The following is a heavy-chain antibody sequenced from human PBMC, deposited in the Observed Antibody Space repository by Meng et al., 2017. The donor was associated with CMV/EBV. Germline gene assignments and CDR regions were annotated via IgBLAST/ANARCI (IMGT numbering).Heavy chain of an antibody. CDR3: ARDRWDSSHDGYYYYYGMDV. CDR2: IYYSGST. J-gene: IGHJ6*02. V-gene: IGHV4-59*01. D-gene: IGHD6-13*01. CDR1: GGSISSYY. Sequence: SETLSLTCTVSGGSISSYYWSWIRQPPGKGLEWIGYIYYSGSTNYSPSLKSRVTISVDTSKNQFSLKLSSVTAADTAVYYCARDRWDSSHDGYYYYYGMDVWGQGTTVTVSS.